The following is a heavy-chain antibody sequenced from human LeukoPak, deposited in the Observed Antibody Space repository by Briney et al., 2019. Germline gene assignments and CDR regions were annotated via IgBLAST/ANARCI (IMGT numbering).Heavy chain of an antibody. V-gene: IGHV1-2*02. J-gene: IGHJ5*02. Sequence: GASVKVSCKASGYTFTGYYMHWVRQAPGQGPEWMGWINPNSGGTNYAQKFQGRVTMTRDTSVSTAYMELNRLRSDDTGVYYCARDTTMITYWFDPWGQGTLVTVSS. D-gene: IGHD5-18*01. CDR3: ARDTTMITYWFDP. CDR1: GYTFTGYY. CDR2: INPNSGGT.